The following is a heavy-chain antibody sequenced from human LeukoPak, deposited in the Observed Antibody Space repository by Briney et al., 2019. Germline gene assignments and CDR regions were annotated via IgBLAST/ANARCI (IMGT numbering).Heavy chain of an antibody. Sequence: GGSLRLSCAASGFTVSSNYMSWVRQAPGKGLEWVSVIYSGGSTYYAASVKGRFTISRDNSKNTLYLQMSSLRAEDTAVYYCARGPWLGPFDYWGQGTLVTVSS. V-gene: IGHV3-53*01. CDR2: IYSGGST. J-gene: IGHJ4*02. D-gene: IGHD6-19*01. CDR1: GFTVSSNY. CDR3: ARGPWLGPFDY.